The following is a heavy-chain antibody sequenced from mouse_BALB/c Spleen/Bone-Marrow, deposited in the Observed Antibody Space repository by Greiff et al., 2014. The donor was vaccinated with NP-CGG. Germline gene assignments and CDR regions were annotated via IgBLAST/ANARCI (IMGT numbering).Heavy chain of an antibody. CDR3: TMDDYDGGYYFDY. CDR2: IDPSDSYT. CDR1: GYTFTSYW. D-gene: IGHD2-4*01. J-gene: IGHJ2*01. V-gene: IGHV1S127*01. Sequence: QVQLQQSGAELAKPGASVKMSCKASGYTFTSYWMHWVKQRPGQGLEWIGTIDPSDSYTSYNQKFKGKATLTVDTSSSTAYMQLSSLTSEDSAVYYCTMDDYDGGYYFDYWGQGTTLTVSS.